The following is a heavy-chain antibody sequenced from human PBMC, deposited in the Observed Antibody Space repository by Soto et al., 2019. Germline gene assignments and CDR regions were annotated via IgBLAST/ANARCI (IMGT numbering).Heavy chain of an antibody. Sequence: EVQLLQSGGDLVQPGGSLRLSCAASGLTSSTYAMSWVRQAPGKGLEWVSGISGSGGSTYYADSVKGRFTISRDNSKNMLYLQMNNLRAEDTAVYYCAKRLTTVTTVFDYWGQGTLVTVSS. CDR1: GLTSSTYA. D-gene: IGHD4-17*01. CDR3: AKRLTTVTTVFDY. CDR2: ISGSGGST. J-gene: IGHJ4*02. V-gene: IGHV3-23*01.